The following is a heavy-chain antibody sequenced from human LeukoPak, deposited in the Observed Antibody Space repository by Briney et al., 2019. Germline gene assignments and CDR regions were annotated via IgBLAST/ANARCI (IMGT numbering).Heavy chain of an antibody. D-gene: IGHD6-19*01. V-gene: IGHV4-61*01. CDR1: GGSVSSGSYY. CDR2: IYYSGST. CDR3: AREVAAEGAFDI. Sequence: SETLSLTCTVSGGSVSSGSYYWSWIRQPPGTGLEWIGYIYYSGSTNYNPSLKSRVTISVDTSKNQFSLKLSSVTAADTAVYYCAREVAAEGAFDIWGQGTMVTVSS. J-gene: IGHJ3*02.